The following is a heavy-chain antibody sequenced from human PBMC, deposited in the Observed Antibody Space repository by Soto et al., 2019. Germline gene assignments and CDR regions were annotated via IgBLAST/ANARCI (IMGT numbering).Heavy chain of an antibody. CDR1: GFTFSDHS. CDR2: ITGSGGTT. Sequence: GGSLRLSCAASGFTFSDHSLNWIRQAPGKGLEWISYITGSGGTTYYADSVKGRFTISRDSSKNTLYLQMNSLRAEDTAVYYCAKQMTARGFYDSSGYYFDYWGQGTLVTVSS. CDR3: AKQMTARGFYDSSGYYFDY. D-gene: IGHD3-22*01. V-gene: IGHV3-23*01. J-gene: IGHJ4*02.